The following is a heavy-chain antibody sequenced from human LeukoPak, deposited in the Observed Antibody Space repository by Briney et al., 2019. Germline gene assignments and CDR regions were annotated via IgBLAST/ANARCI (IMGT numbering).Heavy chain of an antibody. V-gene: IGHV4-39*07. CDR3: ARGPPNGHDDSSGYYVPACFDY. D-gene: IGHD3-22*01. J-gene: IGHJ4*02. Sequence: SETLSLTCTVSGGSISSNSYYWGWIRQPPGKGLEWIGSIYYSGSTYYNPSLKSRVTISVDTSKKQFSLKLSSVTAADTAVYYCARGPPNGHDDSSGYYVPACFDYWGQGTLVTVSS. CDR2: IYYSGST. CDR1: GGSISSNSYY.